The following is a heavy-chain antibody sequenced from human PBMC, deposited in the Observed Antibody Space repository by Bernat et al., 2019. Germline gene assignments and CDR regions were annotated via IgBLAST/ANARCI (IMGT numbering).Heavy chain of an antibody. CDR2: IKSKTDGGTT. CDR1: GFTFSSYS. V-gene: IGHV3-15*07. CDR3: TTRVPYGSGSYRVDY. D-gene: IGHD3-10*01. Sequence: EVQLVESGGGLVKPGGSLRLSCAASGFTFSSYSMNWVRQAPGKGLEWVGRIKSKTDGGTTDYAATVKGRFTISRDDSKNTLYLQMNSLKTEDTAVYYCTTRVPYGSGSYRVDYWGQGTLVTVSS. J-gene: IGHJ4*02.